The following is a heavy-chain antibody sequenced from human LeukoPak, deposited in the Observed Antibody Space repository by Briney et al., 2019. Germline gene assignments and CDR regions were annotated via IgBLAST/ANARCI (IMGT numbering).Heavy chain of an antibody. Sequence: PGGSLRLSCAASGFTFSSYAMSWVRQAPGKGLEWVSAISGSGGSTYYADSVKGRFTISRDNSKNTLYPQMNSLRAEDTAVYYCARLGYCSSTSCSNNWFDPWGQGTLVTVS. V-gene: IGHV3-23*01. CDR3: ARLGYCSSTSCSNNWFDP. CDR2: ISGSGGST. CDR1: GFTFSSYA. J-gene: IGHJ5*02. D-gene: IGHD2-2*01.